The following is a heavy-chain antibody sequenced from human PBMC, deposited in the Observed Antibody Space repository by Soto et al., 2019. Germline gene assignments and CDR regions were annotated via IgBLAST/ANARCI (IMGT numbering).Heavy chain of an antibody. CDR3: AREVEYSISSIYCGMDV. D-gene: IGHD6-6*01. V-gene: IGHV1-69*13. CDR2: IIPIFGTA. CDR1: GGTFSSYA. Sequence: SVKVSCKASGGTFSSYAISWVRQAPGQGLEWMGGIIPIFGTANYAQKFQGRVTITADESTSTAYMELSSLRSEDTAVYYCAREVEYSISSIYCGMDVWGQAITVTVSS. J-gene: IGHJ6*02.